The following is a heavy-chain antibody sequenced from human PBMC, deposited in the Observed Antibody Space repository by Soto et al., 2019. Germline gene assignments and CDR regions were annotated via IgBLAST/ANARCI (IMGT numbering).Heavy chain of an antibody. Sequence: QVQLVQSGAEVKKPGSSVKVSCKASGGTFSSYTISWVRQAPGQGLEWMGWIIPILGIANYAQKFQGRVTIXAXKXXSTAYMELSSLRSEDTAVYYCASLMSSGYYYGMDVWGQGTTVTVSS. CDR3: ASLMSSGYYYGMDV. J-gene: IGHJ6*02. D-gene: IGHD3-10*01. CDR1: GGTFSSYT. CDR2: IIPILGIA. V-gene: IGHV1-69*02.